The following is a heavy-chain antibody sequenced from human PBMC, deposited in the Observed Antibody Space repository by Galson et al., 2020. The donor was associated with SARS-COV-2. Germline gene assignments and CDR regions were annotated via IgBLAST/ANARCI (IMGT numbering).Heavy chain of an antibody. CDR2: IWYDGSNK. Sequence: QLGESLKISCAASGFTFSSYGMHWVRQAPGKGLEWVAVIWYDGSNKYYADSVKGRFTISRDNSKNTLYLQMNSLRAEDTAVYYCAKDKEAIHWGDGYNYFDYWGQGTLVTVSS. V-gene: IGHV3-33*06. D-gene: IGHD5-12*01. CDR3: AKDKEAIHWGDGYNYFDY. J-gene: IGHJ4*02. CDR1: GFTFSSYG.